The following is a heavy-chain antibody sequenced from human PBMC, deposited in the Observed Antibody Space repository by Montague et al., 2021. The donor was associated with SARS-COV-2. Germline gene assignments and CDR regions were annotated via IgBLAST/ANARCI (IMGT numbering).Heavy chain of an antibody. CDR3: SSGRSYYDSGELGS. D-gene: IGHD3-22*01. CDR2: IHVSGIS. J-gene: IGHJ5*02. CDR1: GGSTNNYY. Sequence: SETLSLTCTVSGGSTNNYYCSWIWQPAGQGLEWIWRIHVSGISTYNSSLSTRVTMSVDTSTNQFSLKLSPVTAADTAVYYCSSGRSYYDSGELGSWGQGTLVTVSS. V-gene: IGHV4-4*07.